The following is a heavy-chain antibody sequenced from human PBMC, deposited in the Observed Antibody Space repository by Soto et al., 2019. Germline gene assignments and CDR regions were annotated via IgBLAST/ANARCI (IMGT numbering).Heavy chain of an antibody. J-gene: IGHJ4*02. CDR3: ARLTRGVYDLDRLWEKFDY. CDR2: IYWDDDK. V-gene: IGHV2-5*02. D-gene: IGHD5-12*01. Sequence: QITVKESGLPLVKPTETLTLTCTFSGFSLSSIGMGVGWIRQPPGKALEWLALIYWDDDKRYSPSLHSRLTIPTDPSKNQVALTMTNMDPVDTATYYCARLTRGVYDLDRLWEKFDYWGQGALVTVSS. CDR1: GFSLSSIGMG.